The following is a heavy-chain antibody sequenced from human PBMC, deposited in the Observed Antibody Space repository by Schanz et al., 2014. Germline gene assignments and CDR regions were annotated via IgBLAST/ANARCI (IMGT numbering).Heavy chain of an antibody. Sequence: QVQLQQWGAGLLKPSETLSLTCTVSGGSVSSGGDYWSWIRQHPGKGLEWIGFISYSGSTYYNPSLKSRVTISVDTSKNQFSLNLSSATAADTAVYYCARDRGHGDLPGDIWGQGTMDTVSS. CDR3: ARDRGHGDLPGDI. CDR2: ISYSGST. J-gene: IGHJ3*02. D-gene: IGHD4-17*01. V-gene: IGHV4-31*03. CDR1: GGSVSSGGDY.